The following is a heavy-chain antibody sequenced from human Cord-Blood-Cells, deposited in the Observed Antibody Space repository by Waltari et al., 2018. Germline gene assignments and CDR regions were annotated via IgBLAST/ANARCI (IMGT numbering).Heavy chain of an antibody. Sequence: QVQLVESGGGLVKPGGSLRLSCAASGFTFSDYYMSWIRRAPGRGWGWVSYSCSSGSTRYYADSVKGRFTIARDNAKNSLYLQMNSLRAEDTAVYYCARDVDSSSYYFDYWGQGTLVTVSS. CDR3: ARDVDSSSYYFDY. CDR2: SCSSGSTR. D-gene: IGHD6-6*01. V-gene: IGHV3-11*04. J-gene: IGHJ4*02. CDR1: GFTFSDYY.